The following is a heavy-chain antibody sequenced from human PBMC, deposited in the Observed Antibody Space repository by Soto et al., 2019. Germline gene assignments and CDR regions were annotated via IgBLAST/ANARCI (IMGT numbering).Heavy chain of an antibody. J-gene: IGHJ4*02. CDR1: GGSISSGDYY. V-gene: IGHV4-30-4*01. D-gene: IGHD6-13*01. Sequence: PSETLSHTCTVSGGSISSGDYYWSWIRQPPGKGLEWIGSVYYSGSTYYNPSLKSRVTISVDTSKNQFSLKLNSVTAADTAVYYCASRHSSPYFDYWGQGTLVNVSS. CDR2: VYYSGST. CDR3: ASRHSSPYFDY.